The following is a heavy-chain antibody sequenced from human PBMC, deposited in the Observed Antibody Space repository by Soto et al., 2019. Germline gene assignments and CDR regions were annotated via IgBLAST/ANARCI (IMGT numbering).Heavy chain of an antibody. Sequence: EVPLVESGGGLVQPGGSLTLSCAASGFTVSSNYMTWVRQAPGKGLEWVSLIYSGGSTYYADSVKGRFTISRDNSKNTLYLQMNRLRAEDTAVYYCAGTSSLAYWGQGTLVTVSS. J-gene: IGHJ4*02. CDR2: IYSGGST. CDR1: GFTVSSNY. V-gene: IGHV3-66*01. CDR3: AGTSSLAY. D-gene: IGHD3-10*01.